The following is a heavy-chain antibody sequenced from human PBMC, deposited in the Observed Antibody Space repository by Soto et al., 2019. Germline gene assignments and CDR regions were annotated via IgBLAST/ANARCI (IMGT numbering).Heavy chain of an antibody. CDR3: ACWGNIVPVDPRDFER. V-gene: IGHV3-74*01. CDR2: ISPDGSDV. CDR1: GFPFTNYW. J-gene: IGHJ4*02. Sequence: PGGSLRLSCAASGFPFTNYWMNWVRQTPGKGLMWVSRISPDGSDVGYADSVEGRFTVSRDNAKNTLYLQMHSLRAEDTAMYYCACWGNIVPVDPRDFERWGKGTLVNVAA. D-gene: IGHD3-16*01.